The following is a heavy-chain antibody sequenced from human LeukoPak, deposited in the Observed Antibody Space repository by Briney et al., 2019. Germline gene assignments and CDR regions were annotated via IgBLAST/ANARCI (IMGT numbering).Heavy chain of an antibody. CDR2: IYYSGST. V-gene: IGHV4-59*12. CDR3: ARGRLGDNFDY. D-gene: IGHD1-26*01. Sequence: SETLSLTCTVSGGSISSYYWSWIRQPPGKGLEWMGYIYYSGSTYYNPSLKSRVTISVDTSKNQFSLKLSSVTAADTAVYYCARGRLGDNFDYWGQGTLVTVSS. J-gene: IGHJ4*02. CDR1: GGSISSYY.